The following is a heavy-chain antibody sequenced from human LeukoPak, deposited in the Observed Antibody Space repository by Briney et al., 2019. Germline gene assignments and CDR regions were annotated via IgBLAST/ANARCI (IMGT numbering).Heavy chain of an antibody. CDR2: INPNSGGT. J-gene: IGHJ6*03. CDR1: GYTFTGYY. D-gene: IGHD3-3*01. V-gene: IGHV1-2*02. Sequence: GASVKVSCKASGYTFTGYYMHWVRQAPGQGLERMGWINPNSGGTNYAQKFQGRVTMTRDTSISTAYMELSRLRSDDTAVYYCARGSHDFWSGYYSYCYYYMDVWGKGTTVTVSS. CDR3: ARGSHDFWSGYYSYCYYYMDV.